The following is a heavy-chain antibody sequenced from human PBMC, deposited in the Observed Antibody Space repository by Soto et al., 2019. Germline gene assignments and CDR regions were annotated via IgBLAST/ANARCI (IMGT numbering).Heavy chain of an antibody. J-gene: IGHJ6*02. CDR1: GGSISSGGYY. CDR3: ARDRVPAAPYYYYGMDV. Sequence: SETLSLTCTVSGGSISSGGYYWSWIRQHPGKGLEWIGYIYYSGSTYYNPSLKSRVTISVDTSKNQFSLKLSSVTAADTAVYYCARDRVPAAPYYYYGMDVWGQGTTVTV. CDR2: IYYSGST. D-gene: IGHD2-2*01. V-gene: IGHV4-31*03.